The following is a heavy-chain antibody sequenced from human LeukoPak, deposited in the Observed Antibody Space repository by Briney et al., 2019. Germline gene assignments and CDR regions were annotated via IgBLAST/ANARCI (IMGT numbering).Heavy chain of an antibody. CDR1: GFTVSSNY. V-gene: IGHV3-66*01. CDR2: IYSGGST. D-gene: IGHD3-16*02. CDR3: ARSHEGDYVWGSYRYALYFDY. J-gene: IGHJ4*02. Sequence: PGGSLRLSCAASGFTVSSNYMSWVRQAPGKGLEWVSVIYSGGSTYYADSVKGRFAISRDNSKNTLYLQMNSLRAEDTAVYYCARSHEGDYVWGSYRYALYFDYWGQGTLVTVSS.